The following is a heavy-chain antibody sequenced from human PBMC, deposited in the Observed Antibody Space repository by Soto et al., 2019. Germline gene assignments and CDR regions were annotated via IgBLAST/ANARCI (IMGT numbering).Heavy chain of an antibody. CDR3: TSTQVDTAINYYYYGMDV. CDR2: IRSKANSYAT. V-gene: IGHV3-73*01. CDR1: GFTFSGSA. J-gene: IGHJ6*02. Sequence: GGSLRLSCAASGFTFSGSAMHWVRQASGKGLEWVGRIRSKANSYATAYAASVKGRFTISRDDSKNTAYLQMNSLKTEDTAVYYCTSTQVDTAINYYYYGMDVWGQGTTVTVSS. D-gene: IGHD5-18*01.